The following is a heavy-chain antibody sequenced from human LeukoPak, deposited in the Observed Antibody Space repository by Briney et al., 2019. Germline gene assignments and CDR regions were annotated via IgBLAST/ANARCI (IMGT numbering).Heavy chain of an antibody. D-gene: IGHD3-10*01. V-gene: IGHV4-59*01. J-gene: IGHJ4*02. Sequence: SETLSLTCTVSGGSISSYYWSWIRQPPGKGLEWIGYIYYSGSTNYNPSLKSRVTISVDTSKNQFSLKLSSVTAADTAVYYCARETTMVRGVINYFDYWGQGALVTVSS. CDR3: ARETTMVRGVINYFDY. CDR1: GGSISSYY. CDR2: IYYSGST.